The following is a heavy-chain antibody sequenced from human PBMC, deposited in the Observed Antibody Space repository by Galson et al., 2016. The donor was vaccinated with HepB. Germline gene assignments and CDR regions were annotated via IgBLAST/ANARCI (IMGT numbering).Heavy chain of an antibody. Sequence: SLRLSCAVSGFSFGTYGMHWVRQAPGKGLEWVATISYDGTSRHYADSVKGRYTISRDNSKNTLYLQMYSLRAEDTAVYYCAKMGERDIWFGDLYAHFDYSGQGTLVTVSS. D-gene: IGHD3-10*01. V-gene: IGHV3-33*06. CDR3: AKMGERDIWFGDLYAHFDY. CDR2: ISYDGTSR. J-gene: IGHJ4*02. CDR1: GFSFGTYG.